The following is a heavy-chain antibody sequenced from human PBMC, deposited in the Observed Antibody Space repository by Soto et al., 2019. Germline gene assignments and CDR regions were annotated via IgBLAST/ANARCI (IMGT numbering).Heavy chain of an antibody. CDR1: GGSISSSSYY. CDR2: IYYSGST. J-gene: IGHJ4*02. Sequence: PSETLSLTCTVSGGSISSSSYYCGWIRQPPGKGLEWIGSIYYSGSTSYNPSLKSRVTISVDTSKNQFSLKLSSVTAADTDVYYCARRVREYSGSYYDYWGQGTLVTVSS. V-gene: IGHV4-39*01. CDR3: ARRVREYSGSYYDY. D-gene: IGHD1-26*01.